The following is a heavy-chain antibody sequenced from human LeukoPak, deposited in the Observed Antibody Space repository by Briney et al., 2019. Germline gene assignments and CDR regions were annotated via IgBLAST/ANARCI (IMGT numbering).Heavy chain of an antibody. CDR2: LSDTGGST. CDR3: ARDGYGDLDY. Sequence: PGGSLRLSCAASGSTFSSYAMSWVRQAPGKGLEWVSTLSDTGGSTHYADSVKGRLTISRDNSKNTLYLQMNSLRAEDTAVYYCARDGYGDLDYWGQGTLVTVPS. V-gene: IGHV3-23*01. D-gene: IGHD4-17*01. CDR1: GSTFSSYA. J-gene: IGHJ4*02.